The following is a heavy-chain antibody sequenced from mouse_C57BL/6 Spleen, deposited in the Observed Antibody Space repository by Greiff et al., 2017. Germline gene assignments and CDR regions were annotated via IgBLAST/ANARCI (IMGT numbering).Heavy chain of an antibody. D-gene: IGHD3-2*02. CDR1: GFTFSNYW. CDR2: IRLKSDNYAT. V-gene: IGHV6-3*01. CDR3: TDPLDSSGYNYAMDY. Sequence: EVKVEESGGGLVQPGGSMKLSCVASGFTFSNYWMNWVRQSPEKGLEWVAQIRLKSDNYATDYAESVKGRFTISRDDSKSSVYLQMNNLRAEDTGIYYCTDPLDSSGYNYAMDYWGQGTSDTVSS. J-gene: IGHJ4*01.